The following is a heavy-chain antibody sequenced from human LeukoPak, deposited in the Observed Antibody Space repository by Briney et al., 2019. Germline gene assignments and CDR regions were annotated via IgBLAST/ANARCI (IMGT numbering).Heavy chain of an antibody. CDR2: IKQDGSEK. Sequence: PGGSLRLSCAASGFTFSSYWMSWVRQASGKGREWVANIKQDGSEKYYVDSVKGRFTISRDNAKNSLYLQMNSLRAEDTAVYYCARDPFQYSSSWFDYWGQGTLVTVSS. CDR1: GFTFSSYW. CDR3: ARDPFQYSSSWFDY. D-gene: IGHD6-13*01. J-gene: IGHJ4*02. V-gene: IGHV3-7*01.